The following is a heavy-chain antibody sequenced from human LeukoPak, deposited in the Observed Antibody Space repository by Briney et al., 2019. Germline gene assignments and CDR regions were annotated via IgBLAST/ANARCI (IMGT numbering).Heavy chain of an antibody. CDR1: GFPFSEFS. J-gene: IGHJ4*02. CDR3: TTLGHYYDSSGSHDY. Sequence: GGSLRLSCAASGFPFSEFSLHWVRQAPGKGLEWVGRLKNKADGGTTDYAAPVKGRFIISRDDSKNTLYLQMNSLKTEDTAVYYCTTLGHYYDSSGSHDYWGQGTLVTVSS. D-gene: IGHD3-22*01. CDR2: LKNKADGGTT. V-gene: IGHV3-15*07.